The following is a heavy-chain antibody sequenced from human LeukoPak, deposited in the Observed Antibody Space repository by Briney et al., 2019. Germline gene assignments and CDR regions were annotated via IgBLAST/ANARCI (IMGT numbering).Heavy chain of an antibody. Sequence: GGSLRLSCAASGFTFSSYAMSWVRQAPGKGLEWVANIKEDGSEKYYVDSVKGRFTISRDNAKNSVSLQMNSLRAEDTAVYYCARIYLKMASASWGQGTLVTVSS. D-gene: IGHD2-8*01. CDR1: GFTFSSYA. CDR3: ARIYLKMASAS. V-gene: IGHV3-7*01. CDR2: IKEDGSEK. J-gene: IGHJ5*02.